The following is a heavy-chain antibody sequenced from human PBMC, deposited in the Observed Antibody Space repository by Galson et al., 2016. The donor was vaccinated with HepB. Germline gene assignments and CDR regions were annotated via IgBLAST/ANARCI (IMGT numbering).Heavy chain of an antibody. D-gene: IGHD1-1*01. CDR3: VNGFYGVTGTVPFDH. CDR1: GFIFSDYA. V-gene: IGHV3-64D*06. CDR2: VRGNGLST. J-gene: IGHJ4*02. Sequence: SLRLSCAASGFIFSDYAMHWVRQTPGKGLEYVSGVRGNGLSTSYTGSVKGRFTISRDNSKNTLYLQMSSLISEDTAVYFCVNGFYGVTGTVPFDHWGRGTPVTVSS.